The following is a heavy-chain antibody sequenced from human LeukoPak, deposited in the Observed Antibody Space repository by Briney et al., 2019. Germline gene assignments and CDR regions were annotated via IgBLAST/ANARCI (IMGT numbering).Heavy chain of an antibody. J-gene: IGHJ4*02. V-gene: IGHV3-7*01. D-gene: IGHD6-13*01. CDR1: GFTFSNYW. CDR2: IKEDGSEK. Sequence: RGSLRLSCAASGFTFSNYWMSWVRQAPGKGSEWVANIKEDGSEKYYVDSVKGRSTISRDNARNSLYLQMNSLRAEDTAVYYCASGRQLGYWGQGTLVTVSS. CDR3: ASGRQLGY.